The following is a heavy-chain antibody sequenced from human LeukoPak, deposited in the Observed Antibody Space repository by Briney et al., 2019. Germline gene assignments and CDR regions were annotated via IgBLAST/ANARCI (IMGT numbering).Heavy chain of an antibody. V-gene: IGHV4-39*01. J-gene: IGHJ4*02. Sequence: SETLSLTCTVSGGSISSNNYYWGWVRQPPGKGLEWIGSIYYSGSTYNNPSLKSRVTISVDTTKNQFSLKLTSVTAADTAVYYCASSPSGYWWNFDCWGQGTLVTVSS. CDR2: IYYSGST. D-gene: IGHD3-22*01. CDR1: GGSISSNNYY. CDR3: ASSPSGYWWNFDC.